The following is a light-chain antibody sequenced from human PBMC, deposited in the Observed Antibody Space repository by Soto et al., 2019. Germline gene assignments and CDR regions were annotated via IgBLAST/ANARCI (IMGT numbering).Light chain of an antibody. Sequence: QSVLTQPPSASGTPGQRVTISCSGSSSNIGTNTVTWYQLLPGAAPKLLIYSDNQRPSGVPDRFSGSKSGTSASLAISGLQSEGDADYYCAAGDFSLVVFGGGTKLTVL. CDR3: AAGDFSLVV. J-gene: IGLJ2*01. V-gene: IGLV1-44*01. CDR1: SSNIGTNT. CDR2: SDN.